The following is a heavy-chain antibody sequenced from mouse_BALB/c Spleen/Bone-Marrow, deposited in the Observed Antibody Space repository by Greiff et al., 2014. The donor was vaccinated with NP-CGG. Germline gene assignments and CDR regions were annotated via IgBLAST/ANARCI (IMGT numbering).Heavy chain of an antibody. D-gene: IGHD5-1*01. CDR1: GFTFTDYF. CDR3: ARDYSGYFDF. CDR2: IRNKANGYTT. Sequence: EVMLVESGGGLVQPGGSLRLSCTTSGFTFTDYFMTRVRQPPGKALEWLGFIRNKANGYTTEYNPSVKGRFTISRDTSQGILYLQMNTLRAEDSAIYFCARDYSGYFDFWGQGTTLTVSS. V-gene: IGHV7-3*02. J-gene: IGHJ2*01.